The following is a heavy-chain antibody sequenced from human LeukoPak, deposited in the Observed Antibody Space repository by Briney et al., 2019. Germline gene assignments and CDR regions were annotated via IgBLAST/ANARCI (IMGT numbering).Heavy chain of an antibody. V-gene: IGHV4-34*01. CDR2: INHSGST. CDR3: ARDFDGYNWNVGFFDY. D-gene: IGHD1-20*01. CDR1: GGSFSGYY. Sequence: SETLSLTCAVYGGSFSGYYWSWIRQPPGKGLEWIGEINHSGSTNYNPSLKSRVTISVDTSKNQFSLKLSSVTAADTAVYYCARDFDGYNWNVGFFDYWGQGTLVTVSS. J-gene: IGHJ4*02.